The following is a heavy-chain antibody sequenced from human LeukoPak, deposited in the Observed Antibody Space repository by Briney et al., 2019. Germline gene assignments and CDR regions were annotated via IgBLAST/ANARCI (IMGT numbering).Heavy chain of an antibody. CDR2: IWYDGSNK. Sequence: GRSLRLSCAASGFTFSSYGMHWVRQAPGKGLEWVAVIWYDGSNKYYADSVKGRFTISRDNSKNTLYLQMNSLRAEDTAVYYCARTIWYYDSSGYGFDYWGQGNLVTVSS. CDR1: GFTFSSYG. CDR3: ARTIWYYDSSGYGFDY. V-gene: IGHV3-33*01. D-gene: IGHD3-22*01. J-gene: IGHJ4*02.